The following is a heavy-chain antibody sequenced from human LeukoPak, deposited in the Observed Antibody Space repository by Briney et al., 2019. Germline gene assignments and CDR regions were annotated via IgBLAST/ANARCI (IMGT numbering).Heavy chain of an antibody. CDR3: AKVPKGGYFDY. CDR2: ISGSGGST. D-gene: IGHD2-2*01. V-gene: IGHV3-23*01. J-gene: IGHJ4*02. Sequence: PGGSLRLSCAASGFTFSSYAMSWVRRAPGKGLEWVLAISGSGGSTYYADSVKGRFTISRDNSKNTLYLQMNSLIAEDTAVYYCAKVPKGGYFDYWGQGTLVTVSS. CDR1: GFTFSSYA.